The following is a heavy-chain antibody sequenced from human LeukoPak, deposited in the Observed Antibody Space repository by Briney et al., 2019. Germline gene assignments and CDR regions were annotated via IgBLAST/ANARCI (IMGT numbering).Heavy chain of an antibody. D-gene: IGHD2-15*01. CDR2: ISYDGSNK. CDR3: LGYCSGGSCYGSLDY. CDR1: GFTFSSYA. V-gene: IGHV3-30-3*01. Sequence: PGGSLRLSCAASGFTFSSYAMHWVRQAPGKGLEWVAVISYDGSNKYYADSVKGRFTISRDNSKNTLYLQMNSLSAEDTAVYYCLGYCSGGSCYGSLDYWGQGTLVTVSS. J-gene: IGHJ4*02.